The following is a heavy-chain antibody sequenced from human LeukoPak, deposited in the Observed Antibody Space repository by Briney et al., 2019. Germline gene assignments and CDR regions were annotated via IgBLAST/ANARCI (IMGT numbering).Heavy chain of an antibody. CDR2: INHSGST. D-gene: IGHD3-10*01. V-gene: IGHV4-34*01. J-gene: IGHJ4*02. CDR3: ARERMVRGVALDY. CDR1: GGSFSGYH. Sequence: SETLSLTCAVSGGSFSGYHWSWIRQPPGKGLEWIGQINHSGSTNYNPSLKSRLTISIDTSKNQFFLNLSSVTAADAALYYCARERMVRGVALDYWGQGTLVTVSS.